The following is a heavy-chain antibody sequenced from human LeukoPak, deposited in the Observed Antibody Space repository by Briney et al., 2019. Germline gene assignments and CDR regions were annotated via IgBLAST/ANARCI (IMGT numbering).Heavy chain of an antibody. V-gene: IGHV4-34*01. CDR3: ARGIKTASIAAADY. Sequence: SETLSFTCAVYGGSFSGYYWSWIRQPPGKGLEWIGEINHSGSTNYNPSLKSRVTISVDTSKNQFSLKLSSVTAADTAVYYCARGIKTASIAAADYWGQGALVTVSS. CDR1: GGSFSGYY. J-gene: IGHJ4*02. D-gene: IGHD6-13*01. CDR2: INHSGST.